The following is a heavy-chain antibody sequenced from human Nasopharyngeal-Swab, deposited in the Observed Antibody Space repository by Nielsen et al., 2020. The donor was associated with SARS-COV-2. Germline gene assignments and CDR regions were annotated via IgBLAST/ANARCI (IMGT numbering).Heavy chain of an antibody. Sequence: WVRQAPGQGLEWMGGFDPEDGETIYAQKFQGRVTVTEDTSTDTAYMELSSLRSEDTAVYYCATIFYSSSIYFDYWGQGTLVTVSS. CDR2: FDPEDGET. V-gene: IGHV1-24*01. D-gene: IGHD6-6*01. J-gene: IGHJ4*02. CDR3: ATIFYSSSIYFDY.